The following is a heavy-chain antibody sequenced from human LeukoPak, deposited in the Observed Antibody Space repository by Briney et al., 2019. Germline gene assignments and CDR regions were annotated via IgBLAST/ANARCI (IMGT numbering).Heavy chain of an antibody. D-gene: IGHD4-17*01. J-gene: IGHJ4*02. CDR3: ARAPLGYGERHFDY. CDR2: INHSGST. CDR1: GGSFSGYY. Sequence: SVTLSLTCAVYGGSFSGYYWSWIRQPPGKGLEWIGEINHSGSTNYNPSLKSRVTISVDTSKNQFSLKLSSVTAADTAVYYCARAPLGYGERHFDYWGQGTLVTVSS. V-gene: IGHV4-34*01.